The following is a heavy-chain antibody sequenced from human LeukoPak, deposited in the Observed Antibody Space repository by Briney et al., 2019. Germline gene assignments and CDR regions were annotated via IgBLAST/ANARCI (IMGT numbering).Heavy chain of an antibody. CDR3: AKQGGITIFGVVTPGLDWFDP. D-gene: IGHD3-3*01. J-gene: IGHJ5*02. Sequence: ASVKVSCKASGGTFSSYAISWVRQAPGQGLEWMGGIIPIFGTANYAQKFQGRVTITRDTSASTAYMELSSLRSEDTAVYYCAKQGGITIFGVVTPGLDWFDPWGQGTLVTVSS. V-gene: IGHV1-69*05. CDR2: IIPIFGTA. CDR1: GGTFSSYA.